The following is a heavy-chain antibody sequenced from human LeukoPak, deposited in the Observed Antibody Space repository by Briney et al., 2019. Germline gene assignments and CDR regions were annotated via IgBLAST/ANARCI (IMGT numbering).Heavy chain of an antibody. CDR3: AGGAGY. J-gene: IGHJ4*02. Sequence: GGSLRLSCAASGFTFSSDWMSWVRQAPGKGLEWVANINQDGRDKSYVDSARGRFTISRDNARDSLYLQMNSLRAEDTAMYYCAGGAGYCGQGTLVTVSS. CDR1: GFTFSSDW. CDR2: INQDGRDK. V-gene: IGHV3-7*01.